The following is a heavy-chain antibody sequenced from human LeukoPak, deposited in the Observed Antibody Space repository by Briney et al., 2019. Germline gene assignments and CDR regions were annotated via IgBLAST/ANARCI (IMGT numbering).Heavy chain of an antibody. CDR1: GFTFSSYA. J-gene: IGHJ3*02. CDR3: ARDPQIYGRLHAFDI. V-gene: IGHV3-30*01. CDR2: ISYDGSNK. D-gene: IGHD4-17*01. Sequence: PGGSLRLSCAASGFTFSSYAMHWVRQAPGKGLEWVAVISYDGSNKYYADSVKGRFTISRDNSKNTLYLQMNSLRAEDTAVYYCARDPQIYGRLHAFDIWGQGTMVTVSS.